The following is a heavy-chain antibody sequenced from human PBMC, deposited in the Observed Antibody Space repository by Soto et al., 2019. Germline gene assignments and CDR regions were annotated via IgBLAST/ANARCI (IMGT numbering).Heavy chain of an antibody. D-gene: IGHD2-21*02. Sequence: EVQLVESGGGLVQPGGSLKLSCAASGFTFSGSAMHWVRQASGKGMEWAGRIRSKANNYATVYAASVGGRFTISRDDSKNRAHLQMNSMKTGDTAVYYCARHALQYCGGDCYLLPHFDLWGRGTLVTVSS. V-gene: IGHV3-73*02. CDR2: IRSKANNYAT. CDR1: GFTFSGSA. J-gene: IGHJ2*01. CDR3: ARHALQYCGGDCYLLPHFDL.